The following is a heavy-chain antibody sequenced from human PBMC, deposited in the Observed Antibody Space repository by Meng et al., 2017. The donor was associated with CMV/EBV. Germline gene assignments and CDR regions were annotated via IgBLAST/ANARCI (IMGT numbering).Heavy chain of an antibody. CDR1: GITFRNTA. CDR2: ISGSGGST. V-gene: IGHV3-23*01. Sequence: GESLKISCAASGITFRNTAMSWVRQAPGKGLEWVSGISGSGGSTYYADSVKGRFTISRDNSKNTLYLQMNSLRAEDTAVYYCAKRGIQLWFFDYWGQGTTVTVSS. CDR3: AKRGIQLWFFDY. J-gene: IGHJ4*02. D-gene: IGHD5-18*01.